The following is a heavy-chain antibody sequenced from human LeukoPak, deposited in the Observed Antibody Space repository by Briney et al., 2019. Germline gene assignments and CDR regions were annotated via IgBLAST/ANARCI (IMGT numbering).Heavy chain of an antibody. D-gene: IGHD3-22*01. J-gene: IGHJ4*02. V-gene: IGHV4-39*01. CDR2: IYYSGST. Sequence: PSETLSLTCTVSGGSISSSSYYWGWICQPPGKGLEWIGSIYYSGSTYYNPSLKSRVTISVDTSKNQFSLKLSSVTAADTAVYYCARVRVVITTFDYWGQGTLVTVSS. CDR1: GGSISSSSYY. CDR3: ARVRVVITTFDY.